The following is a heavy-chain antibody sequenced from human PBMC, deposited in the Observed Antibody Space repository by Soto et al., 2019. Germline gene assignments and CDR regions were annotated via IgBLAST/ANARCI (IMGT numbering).Heavy chain of an antibody. CDR3: ARNSYGVSYYYYGMDV. D-gene: IGHD5-18*01. Sequence: ASVKVSCKASGYTFTGYYMHWVRQAPGQGLEWMGWINPNSGGTNYAQKFQGWVTMTRDTSISTAYMELSRLRSDDTAVYYCARNSYGVSYYYYGMDVWGQGTTVTVSS. CDR1: GYTFTGYY. CDR2: INPNSGGT. J-gene: IGHJ6*02. V-gene: IGHV1-2*04.